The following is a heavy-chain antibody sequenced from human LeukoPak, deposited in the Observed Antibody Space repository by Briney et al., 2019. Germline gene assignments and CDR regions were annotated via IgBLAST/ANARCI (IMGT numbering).Heavy chain of an antibody. Sequence: PGGSLRLSCAASGFTFSNYGIHWVRQAPGKGLEWVAVVSKDGSNEYYADSVRGRFTISRDNSKNSLYLQMISLRAEDTAVYYCVKNDYFDSSGYYTYWGQGTLVTVSS. CDR1: GFTFSNYG. CDR3: VKNDYFDSSGYYTY. J-gene: IGHJ4*02. D-gene: IGHD3-22*01. CDR2: VSKDGSNE. V-gene: IGHV3-30*18.